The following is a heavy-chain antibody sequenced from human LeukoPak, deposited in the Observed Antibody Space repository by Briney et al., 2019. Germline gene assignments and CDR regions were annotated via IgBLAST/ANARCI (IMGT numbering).Heavy chain of an antibody. CDR3: ARHIRFLEWLLSEQFDY. CDR2: ICHSGST. Sequence: SETLSLTGAVSGYSISSGYYWGWIRQPPGKGLEWIGSICHSGSTYYNPSLKSRVTISVDTSKNQFSLKLSSVTAAGTAVYYCARHIRFLEWLLSEQFDYWGQGTLVTVSS. J-gene: IGHJ4*02. D-gene: IGHD3-3*01. V-gene: IGHV4-38-2*01. CDR1: GYSISSGYY.